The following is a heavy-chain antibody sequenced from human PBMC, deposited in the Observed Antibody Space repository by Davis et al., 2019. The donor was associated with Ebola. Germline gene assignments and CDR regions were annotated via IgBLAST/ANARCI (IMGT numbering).Heavy chain of an antibody. Sequence: GESLKISCAASGFTFSSYWMSWVRQAPGKGLEWVANIKQDGSEKYYVDSVKGRFTISRDNAKNSLYLQMNSLRAEDTAVYYCARAGPGGYEFWSGYYTGPSDYWGQGTLVTVSS. CDR2: IKQDGSEK. J-gene: IGHJ4*02. D-gene: IGHD3-3*01. V-gene: IGHV3-7*03. CDR3: ARAGPGGYEFWSGYYTGPSDY. CDR1: GFTFSSYW.